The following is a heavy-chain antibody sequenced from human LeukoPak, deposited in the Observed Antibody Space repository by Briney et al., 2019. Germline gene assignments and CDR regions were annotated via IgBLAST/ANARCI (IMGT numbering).Heavy chain of an antibody. CDR1: GGSISPHC. J-gene: IGHJ3*01. V-gene: IGHV4-4*07. Sequence: PSETLSLTCTVSGGSISPHCWGWIRQPAGRGLQLIGRSCTSGYTDYNPSLKSRATVYVDKSQDQFSLKLSSVTAAATAVYYCARVTPYGSGSHYHHDAFDFWGGGAMVAVSS. D-gene: IGHD3-10*01. CDR2: SCTSGYT. CDR3: ARVTPYGSGSHYHHDAFDF.